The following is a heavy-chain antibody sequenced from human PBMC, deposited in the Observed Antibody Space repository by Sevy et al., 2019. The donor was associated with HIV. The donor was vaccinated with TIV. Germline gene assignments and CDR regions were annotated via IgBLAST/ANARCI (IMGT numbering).Heavy chain of an antibody. J-gene: IGHJ5*02. V-gene: IGHV3-30*19. CDR2: ISYDGSNK. CDR3: ARDLGQEQWLVRGNWLDP. D-gene: IGHD6-19*01. Sequence: GGFPRLSCEVFGFTFSDYGMHWVRQAPGKGLEWVSAISYDGSNKYYADSVKGRFTISRDNSKNTLYLQMNSLRPEDTAVYYCARDLGQEQWLVRGNWLDPWGQGTLVTVSS. CDR1: GFTFSDYG.